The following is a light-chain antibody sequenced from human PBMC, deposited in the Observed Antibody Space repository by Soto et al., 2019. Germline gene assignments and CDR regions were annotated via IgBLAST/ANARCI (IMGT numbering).Light chain of an antibody. CDR2: GAS. CDR3: QQYNNWPPHT. J-gene: IGKJ2*01. CDR1: RSVSSN. Sequence: EIVMTQSPATLSVSPGERATLSCRASRSVSSNLAWYQQKPGQAPRLLIYGASTRATGIPARFSGSGAGTEFTLTISSLQSEDFGVYYCQQYNNWPPHTFGQGTKLEIK. V-gene: IGKV3-15*01.